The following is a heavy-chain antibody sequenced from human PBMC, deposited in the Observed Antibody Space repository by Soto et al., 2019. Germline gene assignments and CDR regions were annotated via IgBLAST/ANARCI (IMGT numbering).Heavy chain of an antibody. CDR3: AKFLVPAAINGMDV. CDR2: INPNSGGT. Sequence: GASVKVSCKASGYTFTGYYMHWVRQAPGQGLEWMGWINPNSGGTNYAQKFQGWVTMTRDTSISTAYMELSRLRSDDTAVYYCAKFLVPAAINGMDVWGQGTTVTVSS. J-gene: IGHJ6*02. D-gene: IGHD2-2*01. V-gene: IGHV1-2*04. CDR1: GYTFTGYY.